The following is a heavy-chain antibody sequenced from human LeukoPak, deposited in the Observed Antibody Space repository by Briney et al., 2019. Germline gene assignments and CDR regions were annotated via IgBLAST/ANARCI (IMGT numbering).Heavy chain of an antibody. V-gene: IGHV1-46*01. D-gene: IGHD2-2*01. CDR1: GYTFTSYY. CDR2: INPSGGST. CDR3: AREPHCSSTSCYEFDY. J-gene: IGHJ4*02. Sequence: ASVKVSCKASGYTFTSYYMHWVRQAPGQGLEWMGIINPSGGSTSYAQKFQGRVTMTRDMSTSTVYMELSSLRSEDTAVYYCAREPHCSSTSCYEFDYWGQGTLVTVSS.